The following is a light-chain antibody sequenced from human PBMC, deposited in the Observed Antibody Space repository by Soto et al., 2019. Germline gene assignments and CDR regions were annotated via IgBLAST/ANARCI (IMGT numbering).Light chain of an antibody. CDR2: DAS. J-gene: IGKJ5*01. CDR1: QSVSSY. CDR3: QQRTNWPPIT. V-gene: IGKV3-11*01. Sequence: EIVLTQSPATLSLSPGERATLSCRASQSVSSYLAWYQQKPGQAPRLLIYDASNRATGIPARFSGSGSGTDFTLTTSSLQPEDFSVYYCQQRTNWPPITFGQGTQLEIK.